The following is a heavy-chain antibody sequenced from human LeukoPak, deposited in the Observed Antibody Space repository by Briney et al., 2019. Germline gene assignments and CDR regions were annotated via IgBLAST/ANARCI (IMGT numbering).Heavy chain of an antibody. V-gene: IGHV3-33*06. J-gene: IGHJ4*02. Sequence: GGSLRLSCATSGFTFSGYGMHWVRQAPGKGLEWVTVIWSDGSNKYYADSVKGRFTISRDNSKNTLYLQMNSLRAEDTAVYYCANSGVYDYVWGSYPSDYWGQGTLVTVSS. CDR3: ANSGVYDYVWGSYPSDY. CDR2: IWSDGSNK. D-gene: IGHD3-16*02. CDR1: GFTFSGYG.